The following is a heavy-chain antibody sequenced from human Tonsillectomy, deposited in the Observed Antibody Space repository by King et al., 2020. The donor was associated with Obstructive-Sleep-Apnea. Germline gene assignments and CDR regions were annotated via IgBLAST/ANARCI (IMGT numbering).Heavy chain of an antibody. CDR3: AKTPYRYYGLDV. CDR2: INSDGSST. J-gene: IGHJ6*02. D-gene: IGHD3-16*02. Sequence: VQLVESGGGLVQPGGSLRLSCAASGFTFSSYWMLWVRQTPGKGLVWVSRINSDGSSTSHADSVKGRCTISRGNAKNTLYLQMNSLRAEDTAVYYCAKTPYRYYGLDVWGQGTTVTVSS. V-gene: IGHV3-74*02. CDR1: GFTFSSYW.